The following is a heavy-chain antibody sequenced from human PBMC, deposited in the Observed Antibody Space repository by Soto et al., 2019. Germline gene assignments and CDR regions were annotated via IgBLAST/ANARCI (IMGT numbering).Heavy chain of an antibody. V-gene: IGHV3-33*01. CDR3: ARVTYYYGSGSYSQDAFDI. J-gene: IGHJ3*02. CDR1: GFTFSSYG. CDR2: IWYDGSNK. Sequence: TGGSLRLSCAASGFTFSSYGMHWVRQAPGKGLEWVAVIWYDGSNKYYADSVKGRFTISRDNSKNTLYLQMNSLRAEDTAVYYCARVTYYYGSGSYSQDAFDIWGQGTMVTVSS. D-gene: IGHD3-10*01.